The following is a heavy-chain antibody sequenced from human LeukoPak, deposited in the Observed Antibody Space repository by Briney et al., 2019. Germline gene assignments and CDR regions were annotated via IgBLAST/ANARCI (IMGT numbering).Heavy chain of an antibody. J-gene: IGHJ4*02. CDR3: ARDIRGSGHHLFDY. CDR1: GGSISSYY. V-gene: IGHV4-59*01. Sequence: PSETLPLTCTVSGGSISSYYWTWIRQPPGKRLEWVGYIYYNGNTNYNPSLRSRVTMSLDTSKNQFSLKLSSVTAADTAVYYCARDIRGSGHHLFDYWGQGTLVRVSS. D-gene: IGHD2-15*01. CDR2: IYYNGNT.